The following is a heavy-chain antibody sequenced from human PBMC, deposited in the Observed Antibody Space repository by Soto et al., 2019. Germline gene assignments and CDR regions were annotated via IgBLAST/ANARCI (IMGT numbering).Heavy chain of an antibody. CDR3: ARDEVLLWFGESSPPDAFDI. V-gene: IGHV3-66*01. D-gene: IGHD3-10*01. Sequence: GGSLRLSCAASGFTVSSNYMSWVRQAPGKGLEWVSVIYSGGSTYYADSVKGRFTISRDNSKNTLYLQMNSLRAEDTAVYYCARDEVLLWFGESSPPDAFDIWGQGTMVTVSS. CDR1: GFTVSSNY. J-gene: IGHJ3*02. CDR2: IYSGGST.